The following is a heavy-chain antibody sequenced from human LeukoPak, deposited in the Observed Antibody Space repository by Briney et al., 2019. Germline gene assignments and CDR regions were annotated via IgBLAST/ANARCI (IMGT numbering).Heavy chain of an antibody. V-gene: IGHV3-7*01. CDR2: INQDGSER. CDR3: ARYGSYRDAIVF. CDR1: GFTFSNYW. D-gene: IGHD1-26*01. J-gene: IGHJ3*01. Sequence: GGSLRLSCAVSGFTFSNYWMSWVRQAPAKGLEWVAYINQDGSERYYVGSMEGRFTISRDNAEKSLFLQMNNLRVEDTALYYCARYGSYRDAIVFWVQGTLVKVAS.